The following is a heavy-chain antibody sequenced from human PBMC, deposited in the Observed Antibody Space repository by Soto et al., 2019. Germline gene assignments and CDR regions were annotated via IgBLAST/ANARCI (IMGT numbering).Heavy chain of an antibody. Sequence: PGGSLRLSCAASGFTFSDSYMTWIRQAPGKGLEWLSSISSSGGNIYYADSVKGRFTVSRDNAKNALYLQMNNLRAEDTAVFYFARVGANKICNIAPRPEGYYFASWGQGTPVTVSS. CDR1: GFTFSDSY. CDR2: ISSSGGNI. D-gene: IGHD6-6*01. CDR3: ARVGANKICNIAPRPEGYYFAS. J-gene: IGHJ4*02. V-gene: IGHV3-11*01.